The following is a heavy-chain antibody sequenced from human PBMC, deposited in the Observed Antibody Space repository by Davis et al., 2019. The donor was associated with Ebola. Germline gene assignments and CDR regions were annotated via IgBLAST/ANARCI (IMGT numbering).Heavy chain of an antibody. D-gene: IGHD3-10*01. J-gene: IGHJ6*02. CDR3: ARGHFIWFGELTYGMDV. V-gene: IGHV3-11*01. Sequence: GESLKISCAASGFTFSDYYMSWIRQAPGKGLEWVSYISSSGSTIYYADSVKGRFTISRDNAKNSLYLQMNSLRAEDTAVYYCARGHFIWFGELTYGMDVWGQGTTVTVSS. CDR2: ISSSGSTI. CDR1: GFTFSDYY.